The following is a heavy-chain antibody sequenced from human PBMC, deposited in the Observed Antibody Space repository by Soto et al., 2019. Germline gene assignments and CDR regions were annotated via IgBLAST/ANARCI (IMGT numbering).Heavy chain of an antibody. J-gene: IGHJ6*02. Sequence: QVQLQESGLGLVKPSETLSLTCTVSGGSISSYYWCWTRQPAGKGLEWIGRFYPTGKTNYNTSLQSRLTMSADTSRNQLSLNLTSVTAADTAVYYCARCGLDYGMDVWGQGTTVTVSS. CDR2: FYPTGKT. CDR1: GGSISSYY. V-gene: IGHV4-4*07. CDR3: ARCGLDYGMDV. D-gene: IGHD3-16*01.